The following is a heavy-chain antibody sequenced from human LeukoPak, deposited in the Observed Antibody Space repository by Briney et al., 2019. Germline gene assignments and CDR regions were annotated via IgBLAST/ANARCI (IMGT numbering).Heavy chain of an antibody. CDR2: IWYDGSKK. CDR1: GFSLTTYG. D-gene: IGHD3-10*01. J-gene: IGHJ4*02. Sequence: GGSLRLPCAASGFSLTTYGTHWLRQAPGKGLEWVAVIWYDGSKKFYGDSVKGRFTVSRDTSENTMYLQMNTLRAEDTAVYYCARDGGSGIDYWGQGTLVTVYS. V-gene: IGHV3-33*01. CDR3: ARDGGSGIDY.